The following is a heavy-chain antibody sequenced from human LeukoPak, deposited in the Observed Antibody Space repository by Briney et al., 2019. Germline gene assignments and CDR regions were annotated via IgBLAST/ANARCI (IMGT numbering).Heavy chain of an antibody. CDR1: GGSISSYY. CDR2: IHYSGST. Sequence: SETLSLTCTVSGGSISSYYWSWIRQPPGKGLEWLGYIHYSGSTNYNPSLKSRVTISVDTSKNQFSLKLSSVTAADTAVYYCARESKYYYDTNPEPDAFDIWGQGTMVTVSS. CDR3: ARESKYYYDTNPEPDAFDI. D-gene: IGHD3-22*01. V-gene: IGHV4-59*01. J-gene: IGHJ3*02.